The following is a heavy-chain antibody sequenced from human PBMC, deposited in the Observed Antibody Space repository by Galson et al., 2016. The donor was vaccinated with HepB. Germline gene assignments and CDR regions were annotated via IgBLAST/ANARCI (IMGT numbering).Heavy chain of an antibody. Sequence: SLRLSCAPSGFTSSNAWMNWVRQAPGKGLEWVGRIKSKTDGGTTDHAAPVKGRFTISRDDSKNMLYLQMDSLETEDTDGYYCTTEGNSSGWYGFVDYWGQGTLVSVSS. CDR2: IKSKTDGGTT. CDR1: GFTSSNAW. V-gene: IGHV3-15*01. J-gene: IGHJ4*02. CDR3: TTEGNSSGWYGFVDY. D-gene: IGHD6-19*01.